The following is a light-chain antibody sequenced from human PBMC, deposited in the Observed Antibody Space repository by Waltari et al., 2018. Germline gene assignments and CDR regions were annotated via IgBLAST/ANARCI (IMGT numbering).Light chain of an antibody. Sequence: QAALTQPPSVSGSPGQSVTVPCTGTNSDVGTYNFVSWYQQHPGKAPKVMIYDVSKRPSGVSDRFSGSKSGNTASLTISGLQADDEADYYCSSYVGSNNFVFGSGTKLTVL. CDR1: NSDVGTYNF. CDR2: DVS. V-gene: IGLV2-8*01. J-gene: IGLJ6*01. CDR3: SSYVGSNNFV.